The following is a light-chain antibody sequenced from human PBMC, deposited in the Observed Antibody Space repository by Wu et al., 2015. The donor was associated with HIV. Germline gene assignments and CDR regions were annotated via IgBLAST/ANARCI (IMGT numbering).Light chain of an antibody. CDR3: QQYNMYPWT. V-gene: IGKV1-5*03. Sequence: DIQLTQFPSTLSASVGDKVTITCRARDNVSGLLAWYQQRPGQAPKLLIFQSSSLENGIPSRFSGSGSERQFTLTINGLQSDDFAAYYCQQYNMYPWTFGQGTKIDIK. CDR2: QSS. J-gene: IGKJ1*01. CDR1: DNVSGL.